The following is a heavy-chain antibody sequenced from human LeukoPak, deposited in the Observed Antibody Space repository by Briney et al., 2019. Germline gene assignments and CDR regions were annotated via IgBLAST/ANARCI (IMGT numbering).Heavy chain of an antibody. D-gene: IGHD3-3*01. CDR3: AKDYGDFWSGYPYGYNWFDP. CDR1: GYSISSGYY. J-gene: IGHJ5*02. CDR2: IYHSGST. Sequence: PSETLSLTCTVSGYSISSGYYWGWVRQSPGRGLEWIGSIYHSGSTYYNPSLKSRVTISVDTSKNRFSLKLSPVTAADTAVYYCAKDYGDFWSGYPYGYNWFDPWGQGTLVTVSS. V-gene: IGHV4-38-2*02.